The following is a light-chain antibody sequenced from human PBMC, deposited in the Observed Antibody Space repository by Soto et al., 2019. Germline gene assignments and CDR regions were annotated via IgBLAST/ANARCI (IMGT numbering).Light chain of an antibody. Sequence: DIQMTQSPSSLSASVGDRVTITCRASQSIGTYSNWYQQRPGKAPSLLIYAASNLQSEVPSRFSGSGSGTDFTLTITSLQPEDFASYYCQQSYSSPRTFGGGTKVDIK. CDR3: QQSYSSPRT. J-gene: IGKJ4*01. CDR2: AAS. CDR1: QSIGTY. V-gene: IGKV1-39*01.